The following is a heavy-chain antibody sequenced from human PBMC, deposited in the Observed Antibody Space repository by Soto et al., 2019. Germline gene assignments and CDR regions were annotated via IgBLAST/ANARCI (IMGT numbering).Heavy chain of an antibody. V-gene: IGHV4-34*01. CDR2: INHSGST. CDR3: ARGRGYCSSKSCYFYYGMDV. J-gene: IGHJ6*02. D-gene: IGHD2-2*01. Sequence: SETLSLTCAVYGGSFSGYYWSWIRQPPGKGLEWIGEINHSGSTNYNPSLKSRVTISVDTSKNQFSLKLSSVTAADTAVYYCARGRGYCSSKSCYFYYGMDVWGQGPTVTVSS. CDR1: GGSFSGYY.